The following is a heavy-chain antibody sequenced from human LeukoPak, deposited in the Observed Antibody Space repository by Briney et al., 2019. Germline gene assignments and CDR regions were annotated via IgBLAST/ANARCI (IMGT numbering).Heavy chain of an antibody. D-gene: IGHD1-26*01. CDR2: INSDGTST. CDR1: GFTFTSYW. J-gene: IGHJ4*02. Sequence: PGGSLRLSCAASGFTFTSYWMHWVRQAPGKGLVWVSRINSDGTSTAYADSVKGRFTISRDNAENMLYLQMNSLRVDDTAVYYCVRGAPFDYWGQGTLVAVSS. CDR3: VRGAPFDY. V-gene: IGHV3-74*01.